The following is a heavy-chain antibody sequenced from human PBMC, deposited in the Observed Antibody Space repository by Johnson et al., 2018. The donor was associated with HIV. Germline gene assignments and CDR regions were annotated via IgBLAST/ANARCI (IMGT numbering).Heavy chain of an antibody. CDR3: ARGDRYHAFDI. D-gene: IGHD3-16*02. CDR2: IGTAGDT. V-gene: IGHV3-13*01. CDR1: GFTFSSYD. J-gene: IGHJ3*02. Sequence: EVQLLESGGGVVQPGRSLRLSCAASGFTFSSYDMHWVRQATGKGLEWVSAIGTAGDTYYPGSVKGRFTISRENAKNSLYLQMNSLRAGDTAVYYCARGDRYHAFDIWGQGTMVTVSS.